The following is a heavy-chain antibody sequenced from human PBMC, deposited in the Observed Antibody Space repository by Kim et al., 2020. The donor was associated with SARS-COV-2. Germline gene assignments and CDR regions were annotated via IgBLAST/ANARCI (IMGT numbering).Heavy chain of an antibody. CDR1: GFTFDDYT. CDR3: AKGISFVRGVISR. V-gene: IGHV3-43*02. J-gene: IGHJ4*02. Sequence: GGSLRLSCAASGFTFDDYTMHWVRLVPGKGLEWVSLITANSDSTYYGDSVKGRFTISRDNSKNSLYLDMNDLRTQDTALYYCAKGISFVRGVISRWGQGTQVTVSS. D-gene: IGHD3-10*01. CDR2: ITANSDST.